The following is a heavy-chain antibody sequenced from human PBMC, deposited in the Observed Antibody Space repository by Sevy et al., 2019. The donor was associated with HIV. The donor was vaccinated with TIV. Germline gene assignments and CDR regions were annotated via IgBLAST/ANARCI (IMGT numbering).Heavy chain of an antibody. J-gene: IGHJ3*02. CDR2: IWNDRRNK. V-gene: IGHV3-33*01. Sequence: GGSLRLSCAAYGFTFSIYGMHWVRQAPGKGLEWVAVIWNDRRNKHYADSVKGRFTISRDNAKNTLYLQMNSLRVEDTAVYYCASLPNNYYDISGSSGDDAFDIWGQGTRVTVSS. D-gene: IGHD3-22*01. CDR3: ASLPNNYYDISGSSGDDAFDI. CDR1: GFTFSIYG.